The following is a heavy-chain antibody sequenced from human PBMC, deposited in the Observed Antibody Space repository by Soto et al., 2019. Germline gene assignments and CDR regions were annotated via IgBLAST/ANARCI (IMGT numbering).Heavy chain of an antibody. CDR2: ISSSSSTI. Sequence: GGPLRLSCAASGFTFSTYSMNWVRQAPGKGLEWVSYISSSSSTIFYTDSVKGRFTVSRDNAKNSLYLQMNNLRAEDTAVYYCARELPNCVGDCLNYWGQGTLVTVSS. D-gene: IGHD2-21*02. J-gene: IGHJ4*02. V-gene: IGHV3-48*01. CDR1: GFTFSTYS. CDR3: ARELPNCVGDCLNY.